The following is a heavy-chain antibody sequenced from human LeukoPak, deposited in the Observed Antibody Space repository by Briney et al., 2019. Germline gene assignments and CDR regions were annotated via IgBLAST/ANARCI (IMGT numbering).Heavy chain of an antibody. CDR3: ARSPPYYDRRFFDY. J-gene: IGHJ4*02. D-gene: IGHD3-22*01. CDR2: FSGSGGST. Sequence: GGSLRLSCAASGFTFSSYAMSWVRQAPGKGLECISGFSGSGGSTYYADSVRGRFTISRDNSKNTLYLQMNSLRAEDTAVYFCARSPPYYDRRFFDYWGQGTLVTVSS. CDR1: GFTFSSYA. V-gene: IGHV3-23*01.